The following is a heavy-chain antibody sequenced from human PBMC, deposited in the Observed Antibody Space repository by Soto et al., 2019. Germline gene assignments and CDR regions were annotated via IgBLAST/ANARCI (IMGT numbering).Heavy chain of an antibody. D-gene: IGHD4-4*01. CDR2: IDPSDSYT. CDR3: VCRRMIGTVTTGYGMDV. J-gene: IGHJ6*02. Sequence: GESLKISCKGSGYSFTSYRISWVRQMPGKGLEWMGRIDPSDSYTNYSPSFQGHVTISADKSISTAYLQWSSLKASDTAMYYCVCRRMIGTVTTGYGMDVWGQGTRGTVAS. CDR1: GYSFTSYR. V-gene: IGHV5-10-1*01.